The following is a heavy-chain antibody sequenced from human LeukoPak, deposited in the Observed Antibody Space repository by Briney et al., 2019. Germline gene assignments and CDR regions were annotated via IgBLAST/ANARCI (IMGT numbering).Heavy chain of an antibody. CDR2: IYYSGSA. CDR3: ARDVIGSSAY. CDR1: GASISSYY. D-gene: IGHD6-6*01. J-gene: IGHJ4*02. Sequence: PSETLSLTCTVSGASISSYYWSWIRQPPGKGLEWIGYIYYSGSAKYNPSLKSRVTISVDTSKNQFSLNLSSVTAADTAVYYCARDVIGSSAYWGQGILVTVPS. V-gene: IGHV4-59*01.